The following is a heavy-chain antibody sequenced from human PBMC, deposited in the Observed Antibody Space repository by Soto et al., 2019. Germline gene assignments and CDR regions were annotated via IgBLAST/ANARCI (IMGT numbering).Heavy chain of an antibody. CDR2: IYSGGGT. D-gene: IGHD3-16*02. CDR3: SRGYVGGRYRIALDF. CDR1: GFIVSNNY. Sequence: EVQLVESGGGLVQPGGSLRLSCAASGFIVSNNYMSWVRQAPGKGLEWVSVIYSGGGTSYADSVKGRFTISRDNSKNTLYLQMNSLRAEDTAVYYCSRGYVGGRYRIALDFWGQGTLVTVSS. V-gene: IGHV3-66*01. J-gene: IGHJ4*02.